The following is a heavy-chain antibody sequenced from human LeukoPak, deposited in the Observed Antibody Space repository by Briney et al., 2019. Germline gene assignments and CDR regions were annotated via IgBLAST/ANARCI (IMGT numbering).Heavy chain of an antibody. CDR2: IYSGGST. D-gene: IGHD6-13*01. Sequence: GGSLRLSCAASGFTVSSNYMSWVRQAPGKGLEWVSVIYSGGSTHYADSVKGRFTISRDNSKNTLYLQMNSLRAEDTAVYYCARGDSSRTYYYYGMDVWGQGTTVTVSS. CDR1: GFTVSSNY. CDR3: ARGDSSRTYYYYGMDV. V-gene: IGHV3-53*01. J-gene: IGHJ6*02.